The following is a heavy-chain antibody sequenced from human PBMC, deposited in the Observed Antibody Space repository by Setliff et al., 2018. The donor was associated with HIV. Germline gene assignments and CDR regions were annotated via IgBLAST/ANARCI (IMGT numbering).Heavy chain of an antibody. V-gene: IGHV4-38-2*02. CDR3: ASRVYYYDSNNFLREEGFDP. CDR1: GYSVNSDYL. CDR2: IHHSGSA. D-gene: IGHD3-22*01. J-gene: IGHJ5*02. Sequence: PSETLSLTCTVSGYSVNSDYLWCWIRQPAGKGLEWIGSIHHSGSANYNPSLKSRVAISIDTSKNQFSLNLTSVTAADTAVYYCASRVYYYDSNNFLREEGFDPWGQGTLVTVSS.